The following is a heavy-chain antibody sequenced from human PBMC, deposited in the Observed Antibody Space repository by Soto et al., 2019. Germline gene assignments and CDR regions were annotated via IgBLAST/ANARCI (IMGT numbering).Heavy chain of an antibody. CDR3: VRDSHGDY. CDR1: GFTFSNYW. CDR2: IDHDGPT. Sequence: EVQLVESGGGLVQPGGSLRLSCAGSGFTFSNYWMHWVRQAPGKGLEWVSRIDHDGPTDYADSVRGRFTISRDNAENTLYLHMNSLGPEDTAVYYCVRDSHGDYWGQGTLVTVSS. V-gene: IGHV3-74*01. J-gene: IGHJ4*02. D-gene: IGHD4-17*01.